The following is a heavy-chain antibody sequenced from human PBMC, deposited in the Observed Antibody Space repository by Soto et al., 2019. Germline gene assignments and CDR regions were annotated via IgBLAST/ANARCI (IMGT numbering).Heavy chain of an antibody. V-gene: IGHV1-69*13. D-gene: IGHD2-2*01. CDR3: ARVPLYCSSTSCYMRYYYYGMDV. J-gene: IGHJ6*02. CDR1: GGTFSSYA. CDR2: IIPIFGTA. Sequence: SVKVSCKASGGTFSSYAISWVRQAPGQGLEWMGGIIPIFGTANYAQKFQGRVTITADESTSTAYMELSSLRSEDTAVYYCARVPLYCSSTSCYMRYYYYGMDVWGQGTTVTVSS.